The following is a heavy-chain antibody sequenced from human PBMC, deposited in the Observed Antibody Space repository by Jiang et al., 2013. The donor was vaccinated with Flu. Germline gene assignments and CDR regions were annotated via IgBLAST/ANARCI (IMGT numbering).Heavy chain of an antibody. D-gene: IGHD6-13*01. CDR2: ISGSGVII. J-gene: IGHJ1*01. V-gene: IGHV3-11*01. CDR3: ARGFSSTAGSDS. Sequence: EWISYISGSGVIIYYADSVKGRFTISRDNAKRSLFLQMNSLRHEDTAIYYCARGFSSTAGSDSWGQGTLVTVSS.